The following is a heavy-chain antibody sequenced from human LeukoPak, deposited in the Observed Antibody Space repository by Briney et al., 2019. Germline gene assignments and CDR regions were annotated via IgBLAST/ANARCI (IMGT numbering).Heavy chain of an antibody. CDR2: IYPGDSDT. J-gene: IGHJ3*02. Sequence: GESLKISCKGSGYSFTSYWIGWVRRLPGKGLEWMGIIYPGDSDTRYSPSFQGQVTISADKSISTAYLQWSSLKASDTAMYYCARRGYCSSTSCYTSDDAFDIWGQGTMVTVSS. CDR1: GYSFTSYW. CDR3: ARRGYCSSTSCYTSDDAFDI. D-gene: IGHD2-2*02. V-gene: IGHV5-51*01.